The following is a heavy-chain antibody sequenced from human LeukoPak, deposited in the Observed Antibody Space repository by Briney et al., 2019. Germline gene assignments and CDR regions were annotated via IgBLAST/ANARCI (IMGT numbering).Heavy chain of an antibody. V-gene: IGHV3-23*01. CDR1: GFTFSTYG. CDR2: ISYSDDST. CDR3: VKHRLYYYGSGTYFAY. Sequence: PGGSLRLSCAASGFTFSTYGMGWVRQAPGKGLEWVSSISYSDDSTYYADSVKGRFTISRDNSKNTLSLQMNSQRAEDTAVYYCVKHRLYYYGSGTYFAYWGQGTLVTVSS. D-gene: IGHD3-10*01. J-gene: IGHJ4*02.